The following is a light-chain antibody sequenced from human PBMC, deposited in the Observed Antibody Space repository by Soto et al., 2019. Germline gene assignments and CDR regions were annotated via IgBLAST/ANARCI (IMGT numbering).Light chain of an antibody. CDR2: EVS. V-gene: IGLV2-8*01. Sequence: QSVLTQPPSASGSPGQSVTISCTGTSSDVGGYNYVSWYQQHPGKAPKLMIYEVSKRPSGVPDRFSGSKSGNTASLTVSGLQADDEADYYCSSYAGSNIFVFGNGTKVTVL. CDR1: SSDVGGYNY. J-gene: IGLJ1*01. CDR3: SSYAGSNIFV.